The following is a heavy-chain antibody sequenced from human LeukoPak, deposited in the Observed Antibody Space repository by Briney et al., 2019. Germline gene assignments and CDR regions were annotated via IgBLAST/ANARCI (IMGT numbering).Heavy chain of an antibody. V-gene: IGHV4-34*01. CDR1: GGSFSGYY. J-gene: IGHJ4*02. Sequence: PSETLSLTCAVYGGSFSGYYWSWLRQPPGKGLEWIGEINHSGSTNYNPSLKSRVTISVDTSKNQFSLKLSSVTAADTAVYYCARGLMYYASLSFHYYGSGSYYGYWGQGTLVTVSS. D-gene: IGHD3-10*01. CDR3: ARGLMYYASLSFHYYGSGSYYGY. CDR2: INHSGST.